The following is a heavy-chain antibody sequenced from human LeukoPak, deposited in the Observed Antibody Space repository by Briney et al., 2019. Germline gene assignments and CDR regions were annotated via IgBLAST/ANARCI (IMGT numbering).Heavy chain of an antibody. CDR1: GFTFDDYA. CDR2: ISWNSGSI. V-gene: IGHV3-9*01. Sequence: GGSLRLSCAASGFTFDDYAMHWVRQAPGKGLEWVSGISWNSGSIGYADSVKGRFTISRDNAKNSLYLQMNSLRAEDTAVYYCARVGLQFPSRSVWGQGTLVTVSS. J-gene: IGHJ4*02. D-gene: IGHD5-24*01. CDR3: ARVGLQFPSRSV.